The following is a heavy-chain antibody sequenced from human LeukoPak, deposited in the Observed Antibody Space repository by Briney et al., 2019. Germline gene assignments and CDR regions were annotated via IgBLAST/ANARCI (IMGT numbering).Heavy chain of an antibody. CDR2: ISSDGSST. J-gene: IGHJ4*02. CDR3: ARDLYTFDS. CDR1: GFPFRTYW. Sequence: GGSLRLSCAASGFPFRTYWMHWVRRAPGKGLVWVSRISSDGSSTTYADSVKGRFTISRDNPKNTLFLQMNSLRAEDTAVYYCARDLYTFDSWGQGTLVTVSS. V-gene: IGHV3-74*01.